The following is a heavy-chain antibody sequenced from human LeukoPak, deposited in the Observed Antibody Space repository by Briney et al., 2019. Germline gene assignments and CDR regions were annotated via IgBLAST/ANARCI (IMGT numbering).Heavy chain of an antibody. V-gene: IGHV1-46*01. CDR2: INPSGGST. J-gene: IGHJ5*02. CDR1: GYTFTGYY. D-gene: IGHD1-26*01. Sequence: ASVKVSCKASGYTFTGYYMHWVRQAPGQGLEWMGIINPSGGSTSYAQKFQGRVTMTRDTSTSTVYMELSSLRSEDTAVYYCARPGDSGSYYDSWFDPWGQGTLVTVSS. CDR3: ARPGDSGSYYDSWFDP.